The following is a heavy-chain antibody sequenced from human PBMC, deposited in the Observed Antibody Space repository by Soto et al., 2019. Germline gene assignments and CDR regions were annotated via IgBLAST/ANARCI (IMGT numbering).Heavy chain of an antibody. Sequence: SETLSLTCTVSGGSISSYYWGWIRQPPGKGLEWIGSIYYSGSTYYNPSLKSRVTISVDTSKNQFSLKLSSVTAPDTAVYYCARQAVNGSGFTDYWAQGTLVPVSS. CDR3: ARQAVNGSGFTDY. D-gene: IGHD3-22*01. CDR2: IYYSGST. V-gene: IGHV4-39*01. CDR1: GGSISSYY. J-gene: IGHJ4*02.